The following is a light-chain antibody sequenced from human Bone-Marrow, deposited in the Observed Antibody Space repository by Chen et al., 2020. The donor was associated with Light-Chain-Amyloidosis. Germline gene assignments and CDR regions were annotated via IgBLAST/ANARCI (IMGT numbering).Light chain of an antibody. CDR2: LGS. CDR3: MQGLQTPYT. Sequence: DIVMTQSPLSLPVTPGEPASISCRSSQRLLHSSGYNSLDWYLQKPGQSPQLLLYLGSTRASGVPDRFSGSGSGTDFTLKISRVEAEDVGVYYGMQGLQTPYTFGQGTKLEIK. CDR1: QRLLHSSGYNS. J-gene: IGKJ2*01. V-gene: IGKV2-28*01.